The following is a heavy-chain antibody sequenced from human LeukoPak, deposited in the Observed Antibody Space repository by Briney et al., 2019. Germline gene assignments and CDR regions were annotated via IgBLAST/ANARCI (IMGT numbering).Heavy chain of an antibody. CDR1: GGTFSSYA. D-gene: IGHD6-6*01. CDR2: INAGNGNT. CDR3: ARSSSFKINGMDV. Sequence: GASVKVSCKASGGTFSSYAISWVRQAPGQRLEWMGWINAGNGNTKYSQRFQGRVTISRDTSASTAYMELSSLRSEDTAVYYCARSSSFKINGMDVWGQGTTVTVSS. J-gene: IGHJ6*02. V-gene: IGHV1-3*01.